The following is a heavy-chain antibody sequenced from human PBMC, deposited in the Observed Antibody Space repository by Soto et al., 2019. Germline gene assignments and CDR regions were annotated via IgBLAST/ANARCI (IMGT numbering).Heavy chain of an antibody. V-gene: IGHV3-30*18. CDR3: AKDHSYGYV. CDR1: GFTFNNYG. D-gene: IGHD5-18*01. Sequence: QVQLVESGGGVVQPGRSLRLSCAASGFTFNNYGIHWVRQAPGKGLEWVAVISSDGSNKYYADSVKGRFTISRDNSKNTLYLQMNSLRAEDTAVYFCAKDHSYGYVWGRGTLVTVSS. CDR2: ISSDGSNK. J-gene: IGHJ4*02.